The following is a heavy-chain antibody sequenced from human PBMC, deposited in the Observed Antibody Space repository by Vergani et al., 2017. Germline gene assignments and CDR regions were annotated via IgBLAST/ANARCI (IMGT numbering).Heavy chain of an antibody. Sequence: EVQLVESGGGLIQPGGSLRLSCAASGFTVSSNYMSWVRQAPGKGLEWVGFIRSKAYGGTTEYAASVKGRFTISRDDSKSIAYLQMNSLKTEDTAVYYCTREVGAPEMATTPPGDYWGQGTLVTVSS. J-gene: IGHJ4*02. CDR1: GFTVSSNY. V-gene: IGHV3-49*04. CDR2: IRSKAYGGTT. D-gene: IGHD5-24*01. CDR3: TREVGAPEMATTPPGDY.